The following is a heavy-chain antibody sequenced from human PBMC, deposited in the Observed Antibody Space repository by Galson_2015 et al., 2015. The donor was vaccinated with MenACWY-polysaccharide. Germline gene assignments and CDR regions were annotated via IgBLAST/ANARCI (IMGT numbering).Heavy chain of an antibody. J-gene: IGHJ4*02. D-gene: IGHD4-17*01. V-gene: IGHV3-48*01. Sequence: SLRLSCAASGFTFSSYSMNWVRQAPGKGLEWVYYISRSSSTIYYADSVKGRFTISRDNAKNSLYLQTNSLRAEDTAVYYCARDRRFFEYWGQGTLVTVSS. CDR2: ISRSSSTI. CDR3: ARDRRFFEY. CDR1: GFTFSSYS.